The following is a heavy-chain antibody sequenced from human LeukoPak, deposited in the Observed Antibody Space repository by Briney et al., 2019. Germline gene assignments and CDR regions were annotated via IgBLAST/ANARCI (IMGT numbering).Heavy chain of an antibody. V-gene: IGHV4-59*01. CDR1: GGSISSYY. CDR2: IYYSGST. D-gene: IGHD5-24*01. J-gene: IGHJ4*02. Sequence: SETLSLTCTVSGGSISSYYWSWLRQPPGKGLEWIGYIYYSGSTNYNPSLKSRVTISVDTSKNQFSLKLSSVTAADTAVYYCAGTRDGYNYVYFDYWGQGTLVTVSS. CDR3: AGTRDGYNYVYFDY.